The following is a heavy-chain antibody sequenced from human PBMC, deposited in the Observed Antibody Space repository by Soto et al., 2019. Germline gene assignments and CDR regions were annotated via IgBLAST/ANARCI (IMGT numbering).Heavy chain of an antibody. J-gene: IGHJ4*02. V-gene: IGHV3-30-3*01. D-gene: IGHD6-6*01. CDR2: ISYDGSNK. CDR1: GFTFSSYA. CDR3: ARVSRGAARPSYFDY. Sequence: GGSLRLSCAASGFTFSSYAMHWVRQAPGKGLEWVAVISYDGSNKYYADSVKGRFTISRDNSKNTLYLQMNSLRAEDTAVYYCARVSRGAARPSYFDYWGQGTLVTVSS.